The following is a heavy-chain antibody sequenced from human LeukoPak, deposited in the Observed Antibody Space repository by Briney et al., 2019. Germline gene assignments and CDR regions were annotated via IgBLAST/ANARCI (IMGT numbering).Heavy chain of an antibody. Sequence: GGSLRLSCEASGFTFSSYAMSWVRQAPGKGLEWVSGISDSGGSIYYADFVKGRFTISRDNSKNTLYLQMNSLRAEDTAIYYCANQPSKYCTGGSCYVVYWGQGTLVTVSS. J-gene: IGHJ4*02. D-gene: IGHD2-15*01. CDR2: ISDSGGSI. CDR1: GFTFSSYA. CDR3: ANQPSKYCTGGSCYVVY. V-gene: IGHV3-23*01.